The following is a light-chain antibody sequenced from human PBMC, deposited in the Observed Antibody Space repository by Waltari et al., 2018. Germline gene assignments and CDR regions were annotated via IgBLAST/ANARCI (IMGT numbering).Light chain of an antibody. V-gene: IGKV4-1*01. J-gene: IGKJ2*02. CDR2: WAS. CDR1: QRLLYDIDNKDY. Sequence: DIVMTQSPDSLAVSLCERATINCKSSQRLLYDIDNKDYLAWYQQKPGQPPKLLIHWASTRESGVPDRFSGSGSGTDFTLTISSLQADDVAVYYCQQYLRAPRTFAQGTGLEIK. CDR3: QQYLRAPRT.